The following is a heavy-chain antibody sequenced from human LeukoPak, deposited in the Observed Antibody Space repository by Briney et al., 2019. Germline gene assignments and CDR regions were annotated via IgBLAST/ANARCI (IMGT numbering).Heavy chain of an antibody. CDR3: AKADASLQFSG. J-gene: IGHJ4*02. V-gene: IGHV3-23*01. CDR1: GFTFSRHG. D-gene: IGHD5-24*01. CDR2: ISPSADIT. Sequence: GSLRLSCAASGFTFSRHGMNWVRQAPGKGLEWISGISPSADITYYADSVKGRFTISRDNFENTVHLHMSSLRAGDTAVYFCAKADASLQFSGWGQGTLVTVSS.